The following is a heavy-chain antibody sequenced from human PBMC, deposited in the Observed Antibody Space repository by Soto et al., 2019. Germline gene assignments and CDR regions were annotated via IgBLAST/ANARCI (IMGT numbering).Heavy chain of an antibody. Sequence: GSLRLSCAASGFTFSSYSMNWVRQAPGKGLEWVSSISSSSSYIYYADSVKGRFTISRDNAKNSLYLQMNSLRAEDTAVYYCAREGPAAAIPGVDYWGQGTLVTVSS. CDR1: GFTFSSYS. CDR2: ISSSSSYI. D-gene: IGHD2-2*02. J-gene: IGHJ4*02. CDR3: AREGPAAAIPGVDY. V-gene: IGHV3-21*01.